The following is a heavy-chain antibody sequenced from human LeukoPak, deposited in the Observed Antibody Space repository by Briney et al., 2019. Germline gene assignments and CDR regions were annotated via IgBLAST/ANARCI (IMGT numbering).Heavy chain of an antibody. CDR3: SGRRRYGSGGSCSTPFDY. V-gene: IGHV1-18*01. CDR1: GYTFTSYG. J-gene: IGHJ4*02. D-gene: IGHD2-15*01. Sequence: ASVKVSCKASGYTFTSYGISWVRQAPGQGLEWMGWISPYNGNTNYAQKLQGRVTITKDTSTRTAYMELRRVRSDDPALSYFSGRRRYGSGGSCSTPFDYWGQGTLVTVSS. CDR2: ISPYNGNT.